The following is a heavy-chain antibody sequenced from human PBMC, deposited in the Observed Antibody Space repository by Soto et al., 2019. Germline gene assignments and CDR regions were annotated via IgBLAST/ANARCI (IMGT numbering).Heavy chain of an antibody. CDR2: IIPIFGTA. J-gene: IGHJ6*02. Sequence: SVKVSCKASGGTFSSYAISRVRQAPGQGLEWMGGIIPIFGTANYAQKFQGRVTITADESTSTAYMELSSLRSEDTAVYYCARERYDILTGPDGNYSYYYGMDVWGQGTTVTVSS. V-gene: IGHV1-69*13. CDR3: ARERYDILTGPDGNYSYYYGMDV. D-gene: IGHD3-9*01. CDR1: GGTFSSYA.